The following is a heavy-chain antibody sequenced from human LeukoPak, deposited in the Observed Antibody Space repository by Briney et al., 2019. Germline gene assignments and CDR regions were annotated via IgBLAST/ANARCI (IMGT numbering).Heavy chain of an antibody. Sequence: GGSLRLSCAASGFTFSTYAMSWVRQAPGKGLEWVSAISGSGGSTYFADSVKGRFTISRDNSKNTLYLQMNSLRAEDTAVYYCAKEGQTTVVTGDFDYWGQGTLVTVSS. V-gene: IGHV3-23*01. CDR2: ISGSGGST. CDR3: AKEGQTTVVTGDFDY. CDR1: GFTFSTYA. D-gene: IGHD4-23*01. J-gene: IGHJ4*02.